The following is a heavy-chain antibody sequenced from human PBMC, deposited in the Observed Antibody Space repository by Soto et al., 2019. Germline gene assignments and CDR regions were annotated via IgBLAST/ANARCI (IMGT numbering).Heavy chain of an antibody. Sequence: QVQLQESGPGLVKPSGTLSLTCAVSGGSISSSNWWSWVRQPPGKGLEWIGEIFHTGITNYNPSLKSRVNISVDKSKNLFSLNLSSVTAADTAVYYCARTDYYDSSAYYDYWGRGTLVTVSS. CDR1: GGSISSSNW. CDR3: ARTDYYDSSAYYDY. D-gene: IGHD3-22*01. J-gene: IGHJ4*02. CDR2: IFHTGIT. V-gene: IGHV4-4*02.